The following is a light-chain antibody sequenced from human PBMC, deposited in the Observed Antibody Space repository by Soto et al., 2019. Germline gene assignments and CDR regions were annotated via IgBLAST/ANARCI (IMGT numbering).Light chain of an antibody. V-gene: IGKV3-11*01. J-gene: IGKJ5*01. CDR3: QQRSNWPPIT. CDR1: QSVSSY. CDR2: DAS. Sequence: EIVLTQCPANLSLSPAARATLSCRASQSVSSYLAWYQQKPGQAPRLLIYDASNRATGIPARFSGSGSGTDFTLTISSLEPEDFAVYYCQQRSNWPPITFGQGTRLEI.